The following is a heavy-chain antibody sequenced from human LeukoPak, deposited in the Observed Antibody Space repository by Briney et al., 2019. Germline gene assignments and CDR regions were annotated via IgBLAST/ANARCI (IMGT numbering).Heavy chain of an antibody. Sequence: SESLSLTCTVSGGSISSYYWSWIRQPPGKGLEWIGYIYYSGSTNYNPSLKSRVTISVDTSKNQFSLRLSSVTAADTAMYYCARRYSSSWYFDYWGQGTLVTVSS. CDR2: IYYSGST. D-gene: IGHD6-13*01. CDR3: ARRYSSSWYFDY. V-gene: IGHV4-59*08. CDR1: GGSISSYY. J-gene: IGHJ4*02.